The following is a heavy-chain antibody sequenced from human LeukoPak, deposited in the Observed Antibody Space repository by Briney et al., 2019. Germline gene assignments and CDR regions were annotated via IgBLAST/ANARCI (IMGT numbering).Heavy chain of an antibody. J-gene: IGHJ4*02. D-gene: IGHD3-22*01. V-gene: IGHV3-74*01. Sequence: GGSLRLSCAASGFTFSGYWMHWVRQVPGEGLVWVSRIKSDGTYTNYADSVRGRFTISRDNAKNTLYLQMNSLKVEDTAVYSCARGDSGYIEDWGQGTLVTVSS. CDR3: ARGDSGYIED. CDR2: IKSDGTYT. CDR1: GFTFSGYW.